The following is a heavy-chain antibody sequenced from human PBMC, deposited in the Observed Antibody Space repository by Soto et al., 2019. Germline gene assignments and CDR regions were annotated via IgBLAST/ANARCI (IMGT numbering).Heavy chain of an antibody. D-gene: IGHD5-18*01. CDR3: ARDRVDTAMGFDY. V-gene: IGHV4-59*01. CDR2: IYYSGST. CDR1: GGSISSYY. Sequence: SETLSLTCTVSGGSISSYYWSWIRQPPGKGLEWIGYIYYSGSTNYNPSLKSRVTISVDTSKNQFSLKLSSVTAADTAVYYCARDRVDTAMGFDYWGQGTLVTVSS. J-gene: IGHJ4*02.